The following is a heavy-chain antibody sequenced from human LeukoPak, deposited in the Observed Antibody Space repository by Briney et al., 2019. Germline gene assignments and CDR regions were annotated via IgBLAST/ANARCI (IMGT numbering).Heavy chain of an antibody. CDR2: INPNSGDT. Sequence: ASVKVSCKTSGYTFTGYYMHWVRQAPGQGLEWMGWINPNSGDTNYAQKFQAWVTMTRDTSISTAYMELSRLRSDDTAMYYCARSSSTIAARPDFWGQGTLVTVSS. J-gene: IGHJ4*02. D-gene: IGHD6-6*01. CDR3: ARSSSTIAARPDF. V-gene: IGHV1-2*04. CDR1: GYTFTGYY.